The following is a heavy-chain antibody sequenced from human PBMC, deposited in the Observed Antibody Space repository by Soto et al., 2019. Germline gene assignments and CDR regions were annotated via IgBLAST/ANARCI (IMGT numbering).Heavy chain of an antibody. J-gene: IGHJ4*02. Sequence: QVQLQQWGAGLLKPSETLSLTCAVYGGSFSGYYWTWIRQPPGTGLEWIGEINHSGSTNYNPSLTSRVTISVDTSKNQFSLKLISVTAADTAVYYCARDKITGLFDYWGQGTLVTVSS. CDR1: GGSFSGYY. CDR2: INHSGST. D-gene: IGHD2-8*02. CDR3: ARDKITGLFDY. V-gene: IGHV4-34*01.